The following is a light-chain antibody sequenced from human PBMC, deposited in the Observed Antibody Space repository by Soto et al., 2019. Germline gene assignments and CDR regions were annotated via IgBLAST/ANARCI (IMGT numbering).Light chain of an antibody. CDR1: QSIDRW. Sequence: DIQMTQSPSTLSASVGDRVTITCRASQSIDRWLAWYQQRPGRAPKLMIYDVANLETGVPSRFSGSGSETEFTITISSLQHDDFAIYYCKQYNSYTLTFGGGTKVEIK. CDR3: KQYNSYTLT. J-gene: IGKJ4*01. V-gene: IGKV1-5*01. CDR2: DVA.